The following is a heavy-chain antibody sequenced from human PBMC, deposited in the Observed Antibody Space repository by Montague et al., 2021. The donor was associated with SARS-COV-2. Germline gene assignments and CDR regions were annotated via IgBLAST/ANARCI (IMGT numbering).Heavy chain of an antibody. J-gene: IGHJ6*02. D-gene: IGHD3-3*01. Sequence: SETLSLTCTVSGGSISNYYWSWIRQSPGKGLEWIAYMYYSGSTKYNPSLKSRATISVDTSKNQFSLTLSSMTAADTAVYYCARARGGTIFGVLGPYYGMDIWGQGTTVTVS. V-gene: IGHV4-59*01. CDR1: GGSISNYY. CDR3: ARARGGTIFGVLGPYYGMDI. CDR2: MYYSGST.